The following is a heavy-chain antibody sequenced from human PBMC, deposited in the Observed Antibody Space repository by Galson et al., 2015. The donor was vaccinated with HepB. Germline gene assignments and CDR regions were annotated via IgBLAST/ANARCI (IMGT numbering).Heavy chain of an antibody. D-gene: IGHD2-2*01. CDR2: MNPNTGNI. V-gene: IGHV1-8*01. J-gene: IGHJ5*02. Sequence: SVTVSCKASGYTFTNFDINWVRQATGRGLEWMGWMNPNTGNIGYAQKFRGRVTMTRDTSISTAYMELSSLSSEDTALYYCARGCCNSTSCFWFDPWGQGTLVTVSS. CDR3: ARGCCNSTSCFWFDP. CDR1: GYTFTNFD.